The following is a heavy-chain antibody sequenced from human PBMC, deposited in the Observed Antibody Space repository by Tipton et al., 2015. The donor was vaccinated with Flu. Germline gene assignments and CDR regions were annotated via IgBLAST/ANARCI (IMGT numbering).Heavy chain of an antibody. J-gene: IGHJ4*02. V-gene: IGHV4-39*07. CDR3: ARVRSWSGKSTAAIDY. Sequence: TLSLTCNVSGGSISSSSDYWGWIRQPPGKGPEWIGTIYSSGSTYYNPSLKSRVTISVDTSMNQFSLKLSSVTAADTAVYYCARVRSWSGKSTAAIDYWGQGTLVTVSS. CDR1: GGSISSSSDY. D-gene: IGHD3-3*01. CDR2: IYSSGST.